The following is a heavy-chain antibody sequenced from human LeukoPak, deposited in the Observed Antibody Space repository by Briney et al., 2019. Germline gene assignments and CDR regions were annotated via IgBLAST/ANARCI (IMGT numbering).Heavy chain of an antibody. Sequence: PGRSLRLSCAASGFXFSSYGMHWVRQAPGKGLEWVAAIWYDGSNKYYADSVKGRFTISRDNSKNTLYLQMNSLRAEDTAVYYCARDGTDYGGNDYVYWGQGTLVTVSS. CDR1: GFXFSSYG. J-gene: IGHJ4*02. CDR2: IWYDGSNK. CDR3: ARDGTDYGGNDYVY. D-gene: IGHD4-23*01. V-gene: IGHV3-33*01.